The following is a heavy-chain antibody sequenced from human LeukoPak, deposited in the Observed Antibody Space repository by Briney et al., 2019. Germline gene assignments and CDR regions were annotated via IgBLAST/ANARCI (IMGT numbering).Heavy chain of an antibody. CDR1: GGSFSGYY. CDR3: ARTRYYYNSRGYGAPYYFDY. CDR2: INHSGST. Sequence: PSETLSLTCAVYGGSFSGYYWSWIRQPPGKGLEWIGEINHSGSTYYNPSLKRRVTISVDTSKNQFSLKLSSVTAADTAVYYCARTRYYYNSRGYGAPYYFDYWGQGTLVTVSS. J-gene: IGHJ4*02. V-gene: IGHV4-34*01. D-gene: IGHD3-10*01.